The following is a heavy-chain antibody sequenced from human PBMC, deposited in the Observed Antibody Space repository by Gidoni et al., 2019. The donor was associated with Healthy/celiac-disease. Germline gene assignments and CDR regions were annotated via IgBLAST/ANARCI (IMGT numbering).Heavy chain of an antibody. CDR1: GYTFTGYY. CDR2: INPNSGGT. CDR3: ARTLELPYYYYGMDV. V-gene: IGHV1-2*02. J-gene: IGHJ6*02. Sequence: QVQLVQSGAEVKKPGASVKVSCKASGYTFTGYYMHWVRQAPGQGLEWMGWINPNSGGTNYAQKFQGRVTMTRDTSISTAYMELSRLRSDDTAVYYCARTLELPYYYYGMDVWGQGTTVTVSS. D-gene: IGHD1-7*01.